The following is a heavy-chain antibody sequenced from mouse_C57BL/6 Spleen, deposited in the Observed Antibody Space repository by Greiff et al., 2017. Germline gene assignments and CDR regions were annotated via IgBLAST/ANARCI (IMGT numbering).Heavy chain of an antibody. V-gene: IGHV14-4*01. CDR2: IDPENGDT. Sequence: VQLQQSGAELVRPGASVKLSCTASGFNIKDDYMHWVKQRPEQGLEWIGWIDPENGDTEYASKFQGKATITADTSSNTAYLQLSSLTSGDTAVYYCTTRADDSNTWFADWGQGALVTVCA. CDR1: GFNIKDDY. D-gene: IGHD2-5*01. CDR3: TTRADDSNTWFAD. J-gene: IGHJ3*01.